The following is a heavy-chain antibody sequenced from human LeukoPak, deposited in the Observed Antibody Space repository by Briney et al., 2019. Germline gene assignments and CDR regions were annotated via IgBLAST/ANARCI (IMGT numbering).Heavy chain of an antibody. CDR1: GGSFSGYY. V-gene: IGHV4-34*01. CDR2: INHSGST. Sequence: SETLSLTCAVYGGSFSGYYWSWIRQPPGKGLKWIGEINHSGSTNYNPSLKSRVTISVDTSKNQFSLKLSSVTAADTAVYYCARQLGYCSSTSCYGPIDFDYWGQGTLVTVSS. CDR3: ARQLGYCSSTSCYGPIDFDY. D-gene: IGHD2-2*01. J-gene: IGHJ4*02.